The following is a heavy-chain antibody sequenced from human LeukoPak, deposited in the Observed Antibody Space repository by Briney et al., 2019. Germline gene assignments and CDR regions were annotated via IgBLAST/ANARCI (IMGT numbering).Heavy chain of an antibody. CDR2: INPSGGST. Sequence: ASVKVSCKASGYTFTSYYMHWVRQAPGQGLEWMGIINPSGGSTSCAQKFQGRVTMTRDTSTSTVYMELSSLRSEDTAVYYCARDPLGVYFDYWGQGTLVTVSS. V-gene: IGHV1-46*03. CDR1: GYTFTSYY. J-gene: IGHJ4*02. CDR3: ARDPLGVYFDY.